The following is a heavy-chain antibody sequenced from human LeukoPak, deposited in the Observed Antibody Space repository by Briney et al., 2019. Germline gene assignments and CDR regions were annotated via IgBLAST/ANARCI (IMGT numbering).Heavy chain of an antibody. D-gene: IGHD5-18*01. V-gene: IGHV3-74*01. J-gene: IGHJ6*02. CDR2: ITSDGTDT. CDR3: ARGYRDV. CDR1: GFSFNSYW. Sequence: PGGSLRLSCAASGFSFNSYWMHWVRQVPGKGPVWVSRITSDGTDTSYADSVKGRFSISRDNAKNTLYLQMNSLRDEDTAVYYCARGYRDVWGQGTTVTVSS.